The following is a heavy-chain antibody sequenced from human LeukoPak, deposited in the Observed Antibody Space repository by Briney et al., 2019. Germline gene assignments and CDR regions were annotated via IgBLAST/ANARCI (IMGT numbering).Heavy chain of an antibody. D-gene: IGHD1-26*01. Sequence: KPGGSLRLSCVASGFTFSSSEMNWVRQAPGKGLEWVSSITSSSSYIYYADSVKGRFTISRDNAKNSLYLQMNSLRAEDTAVYYCARDPYSGGYGDYYYYYMDLWGQGTTVTISS. CDR2: ITSSSSYI. CDR3: ARDPYSGGYGDYYYYYMDL. CDR1: GFTFSSSE. V-gene: IGHV3-21*01. J-gene: IGHJ6*03.